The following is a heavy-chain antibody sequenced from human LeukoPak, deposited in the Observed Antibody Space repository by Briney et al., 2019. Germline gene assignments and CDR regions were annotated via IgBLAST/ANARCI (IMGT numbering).Heavy chain of an antibody. J-gene: IGHJ6*03. Sequence: SETLSLTCTVSGGSISSYYWSWIRQAPGKGLDWSGRIYTSGSSNYNPSLKSRVTMSVDTSKNQFSLKLSSVTAADTAVYYCARASEGYYYGSGSYPYYYYYYMDVWGKGTTVTVSS. CDR2: IYTSGSS. CDR3: ARASEGYYYGSGSYPYYYYYYMDV. CDR1: GGSISSYY. V-gene: IGHV4-4*07. D-gene: IGHD3-10*01.